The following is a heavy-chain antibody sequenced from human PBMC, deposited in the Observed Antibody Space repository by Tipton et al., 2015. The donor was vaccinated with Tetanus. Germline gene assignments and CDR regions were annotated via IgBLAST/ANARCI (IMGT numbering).Heavy chain of an antibody. J-gene: IGHJ5*01. CDR2: ISYDGSTE. CDR1: GFTFSIYG. V-gene: IGHV3-30*18. D-gene: IGHD6-13*01. Sequence: SLRLSRAASGFTFSIYGMYWVRQAPGKGLEWIAFISYDGSTEYYAESVKGRFTISRDNSKHTLYLQMNSLGADDTAVYYCAKDLRYLSSWHDSWGQGALVIVSP. CDR3: AKDLRYLSSWHDS.